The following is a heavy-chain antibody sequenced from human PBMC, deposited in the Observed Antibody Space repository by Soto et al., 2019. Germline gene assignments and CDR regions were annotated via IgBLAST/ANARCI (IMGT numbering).Heavy chain of an antibody. D-gene: IGHD3-22*01. CDR1: GFTFSSYA. V-gene: IGHV3-23*01. Sequence: PGGSLRLSCAASGFTFSSYAMSWVRQAPGKGLEWVSAISGSGGSTYYADSVKGRFTISRDNSKNTLYLQMNSLRAEDTAVYYCARDEPEFSYYYDSSGPDAFDIWGQGTMVTVSS. CDR3: ARDEPEFSYYYDSSGPDAFDI. CDR2: ISGSGGST. J-gene: IGHJ3*02.